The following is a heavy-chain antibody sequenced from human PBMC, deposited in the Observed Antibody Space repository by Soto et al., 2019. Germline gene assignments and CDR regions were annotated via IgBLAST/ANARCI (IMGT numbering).Heavy chain of an antibody. CDR3: RGYSDYDSCGIDV. CDR2: LYPSGST. D-gene: IGHD5-12*01. CDR1: GDSISSYT. J-gene: IGHJ6*02. V-gene: IGHV4-4*07. Sequence: SETLSLTCTVSGDSISSYTWSWIRQVPGKGLEWIRRLYPSGSTKYSPSLKSPVPMSVDPSKTQFSIRLSTVTDDDTAVYYCRGYSDYDSCGIDVWGQGTTVTVSS.